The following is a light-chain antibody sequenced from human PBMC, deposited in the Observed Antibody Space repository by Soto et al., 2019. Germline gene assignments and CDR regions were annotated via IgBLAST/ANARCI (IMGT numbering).Light chain of an antibody. Sequence: EIILTQSPATLSLSPGERATLSCGASHSVSSSYVAWYQHRPGLAPSLLLHDASSRATGIPDRFSGTKSGTDFTLTIRRLEPEDAAVYYCQQYGSSPITFGQGTRLEIK. J-gene: IGKJ5*01. CDR2: DAS. CDR3: QQYGSSPIT. CDR1: HSVSSSY. V-gene: IGKV3D-20*01.